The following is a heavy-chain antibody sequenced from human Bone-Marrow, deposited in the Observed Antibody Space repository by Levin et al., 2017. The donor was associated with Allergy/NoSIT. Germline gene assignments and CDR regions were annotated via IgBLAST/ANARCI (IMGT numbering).Heavy chain of an antibody. Sequence: MSGGSLRLSCQGSGYDFSRSWIGWVRQMPGKGLEWMGIIYVGDSDTKYSPAFQGQVTISAARSTNTAYLHWSNLKASDTGIYYCAKLFGRVGHIEYWGQGTLVTVSS. CDR1: GYDFSRSW. D-gene: IGHD1-26*01. J-gene: IGHJ4*02. V-gene: IGHV5-51*01. CDR3: AKLFGRVGHIEY. CDR2: IYVGDSDT.